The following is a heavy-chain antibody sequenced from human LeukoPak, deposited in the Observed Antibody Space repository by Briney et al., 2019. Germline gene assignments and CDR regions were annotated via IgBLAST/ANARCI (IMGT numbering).Heavy chain of an antibody. Sequence: GGSLKLSCVASGFSFSTYWMSWVRQAPGKGLEWVANIKQDGSENYYVDSVKGRFTISRDNAKNSVYLQMNRLRVEDTAVYYCARLGMIQAYSTEDYWGQGTLVTVSS. D-gene: IGHD6-13*01. V-gene: IGHV3-7*01. CDR1: GFSFSTYW. CDR3: ARLGMIQAYSTEDY. J-gene: IGHJ4*02. CDR2: IKQDGSEN.